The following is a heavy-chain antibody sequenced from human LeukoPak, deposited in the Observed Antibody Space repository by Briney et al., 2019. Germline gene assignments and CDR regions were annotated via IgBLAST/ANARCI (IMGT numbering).Heavy chain of an antibody. CDR2: IYHSGST. J-gene: IGHJ3*02. Sequence: SETLSLTCAVSGGSISSSNWWSWVRQPPGKGLEWIGEIYHSGSTNYNPSLKSRVTISADKSKNQFSLKLSSVTAADTAVYYCARGRIVVVIPDAFDIWGQGTMVTVSS. CDR3: ARGRIVVVIPDAFDI. D-gene: IGHD3-22*01. CDR1: GGSISSSNW. V-gene: IGHV4-4*02.